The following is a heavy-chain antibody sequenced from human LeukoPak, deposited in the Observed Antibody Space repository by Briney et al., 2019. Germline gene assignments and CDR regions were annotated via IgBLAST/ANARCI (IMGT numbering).Heavy chain of an antibody. CDR1: GGSISSGGYY. D-gene: IGHD2-21*01. V-gene: IGHV4-30-2*05. J-gene: IGHJ3*02. Sequence: SETLSLTCTVSGGSISSGGYYWSWIRRPPGKGLEWIGYIYHSGSTYYNPSLKSRVTISVDTSKNQFSLKLSSVTAADTAVYYCARAHPGAYCGGDCYSGAFDIWGQGTMVTVSS. CDR3: ARAHPGAYCGGDCYSGAFDI. CDR2: IYHSGST.